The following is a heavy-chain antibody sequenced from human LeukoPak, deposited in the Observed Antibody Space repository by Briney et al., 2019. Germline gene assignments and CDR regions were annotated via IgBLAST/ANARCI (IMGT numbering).Heavy chain of an antibody. CDR3: ARDHNCGGDCHSGMDV. CDR2: IYSGGST. V-gene: IGHV3-53*01. CDR1: GFTVSTNY. Sequence: GGSLRLSCAASGFTVSTNYMSWVRQAPGKGLEWVSVIYSGGSTYYADSVKGRFTISRDNSKNTVYLQMNSLRAEDTAVYYCARDHNCGGDCHSGMDVWGKGITVTVSS. J-gene: IGHJ6*04. D-gene: IGHD2-21*02.